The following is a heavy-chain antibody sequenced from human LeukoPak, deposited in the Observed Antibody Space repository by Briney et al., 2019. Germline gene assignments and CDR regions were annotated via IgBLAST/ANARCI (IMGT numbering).Heavy chain of an antibody. CDR3: ARVASQWLAPIDI. J-gene: IGHJ4*02. V-gene: IGHV1-8*03. D-gene: IGHD6-19*01. CDR1: GYTFTDYE. Sequence: ASVKVTCQASGYTFTDYEINWVRQAPGQGLEWVGWMNPNSGNTDYAEKLQGRITISRNISIGTAYMELSSLRSEDTAVYYCARVASQWLAPIDIWGQGTVVTVSS. CDR2: MNPNSGNT.